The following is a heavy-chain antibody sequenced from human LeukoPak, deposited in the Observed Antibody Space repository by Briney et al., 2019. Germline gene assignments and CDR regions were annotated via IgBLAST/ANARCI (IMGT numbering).Heavy chain of an antibody. V-gene: IGHV3-74*01. Sequence: GGSVRLSCAASGFTFSSYWMHWVRQIPGKGLVWVSRIKSDGSTIYADSVKGRFTISRDNAKNTVYLQMNSLRVEDTAVYYCARDPRTVRIWGQGTLVAVSS. CDR3: ARDPRTVRI. D-gene: IGHD1-1*01. CDR2: IKSDGST. CDR1: GFTFSSYW. J-gene: IGHJ4*02.